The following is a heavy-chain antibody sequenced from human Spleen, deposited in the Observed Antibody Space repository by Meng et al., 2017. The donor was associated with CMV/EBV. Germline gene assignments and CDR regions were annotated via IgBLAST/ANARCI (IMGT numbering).Heavy chain of an antibody. J-gene: IGHJ5*01. CDR3: AKDRLRGNWFDS. D-gene: IGHD4-17*01. CDR2: IRFDTSNK. CDR1: GFTFSSYG. Sequence: GESLKISCAASGFTFSSYGMLWVRQAPGKGLEWLTFIRFDTSNKYYADSVKGRFTVSRDNSKNTVYLEMNNLRTEDTAAYYCAKDRLRGNWFDSWGQGTLVTVSS. V-gene: IGHV3-30*02.